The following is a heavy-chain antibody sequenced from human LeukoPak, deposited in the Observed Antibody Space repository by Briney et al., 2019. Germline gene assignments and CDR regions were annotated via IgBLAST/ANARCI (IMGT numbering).Heavy chain of an antibody. D-gene: IGHD3-22*01. V-gene: IGHV1-69*13. CDR2: IIPIFGTA. CDR1: GGTFSSYA. Sequence: SVKVSCKASGGTFSSYAISWVRQAPGQGLEWMGGIIPIFGTANYAQKFQGRVTITADGSTSTAYMELSNLRSENTAVYYCARANTPHYYDSSGRFDYWGQGTLVTVSS. CDR3: ARANTPHYYDSSGRFDY. J-gene: IGHJ4*02.